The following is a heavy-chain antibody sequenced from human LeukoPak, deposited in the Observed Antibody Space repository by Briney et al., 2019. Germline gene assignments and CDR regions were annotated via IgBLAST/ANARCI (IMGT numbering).Heavy chain of an antibody. D-gene: IGHD6-19*01. CDR2: INHSGRT. CDR3: ARDIGGAGY. J-gene: IGHJ4*02. V-gene: IGHV4-34*01. Sequence: SETLSPTCAVYGESFSAYYWSWIRQPPGKGLEWIGEINHSGRTIYNPSLTSRVTISVDTSKNQSSLKLNSVTAADTAVYYCARDIGGAGYWGQGTLVTVSS. CDR1: GESFSAYY.